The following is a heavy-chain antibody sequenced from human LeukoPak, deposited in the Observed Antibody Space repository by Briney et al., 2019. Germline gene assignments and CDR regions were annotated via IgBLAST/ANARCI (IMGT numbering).Heavy chain of an antibody. CDR3: ARDPRSSRARYCMDV. CDR2: ISYDGSNK. D-gene: IGHD6-13*01. Sequence: PGRSLRLSCAASGFTFSSYAMHWVRQAPGKGLEWVAVISYDGSNKYYADSVKGRFTISRDNSKNTLYLQMNSLRAEDTAVYYCARDPRSSRARYCMDVWGKGTTVTVSS. V-gene: IGHV3-30*04. CDR1: GFTFSSYA. J-gene: IGHJ6*04.